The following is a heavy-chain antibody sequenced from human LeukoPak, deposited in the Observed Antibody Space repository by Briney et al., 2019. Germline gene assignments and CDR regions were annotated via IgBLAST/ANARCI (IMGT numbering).Heavy chain of an antibody. J-gene: IGHJ4*02. D-gene: IGHD6-19*01. CDR2: IFTSGSP. Sequence: SQTLSLTCTVSGDSISSGSYFWSWTRQPAGKGLEWIGRIFTSGSPNYNPSLKSQVTISVDTSKNQFSLKLSSVTAADTAVYFCARDAPYNSGWYPDYWGQGTLVTVSS. V-gene: IGHV4-61*02. CDR1: GDSISSGSYF. CDR3: ARDAPYNSGWYPDY.